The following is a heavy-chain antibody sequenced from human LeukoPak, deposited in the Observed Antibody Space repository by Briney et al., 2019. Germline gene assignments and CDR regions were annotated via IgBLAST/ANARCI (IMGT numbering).Heavy chain of an antibody. D-gene: IGHD3-3*01. Sequence: SETLSLTCAVSGGSISSGGYSWSWIRQPPGKGLEWIGEINHSGSTNYNPSPKSRVTISVDTSKNQFSLKLSSVTAADTAVYYCARGLVSGNYDFWSGYYTWFDPWGQGTLVTVSS. CDR3: ARGLVSGNYDFWSGYYTWFDP. V-gene: IGHV4-34*01. CDR2: INHSGST. CDR1: GGSISSGGYS. J-gene: IGHJ5*02.